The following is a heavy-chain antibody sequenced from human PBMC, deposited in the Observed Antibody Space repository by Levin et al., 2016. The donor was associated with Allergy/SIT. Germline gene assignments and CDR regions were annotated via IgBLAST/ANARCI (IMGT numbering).Heavy chain of an antibody. CDR1: GFTFSNYA. V-gene: IGHV3-23*01. J-gene: IGHJ4*02. CDR3: ARGGQCSGGSCYSGFDY. CDR2: ISGSGGTT. Sequence: GESLKISCAASGFTFSNYAMFWVRQAPGKGLEWVSAISGSGGTTYYADSVKGRFTISKDSSKNTLYLQMNSLTAEDTAVYYCARGGQCSGGSCYSGFDYWGQGTLVTVSS. D-gene: IGHD2-15*01.